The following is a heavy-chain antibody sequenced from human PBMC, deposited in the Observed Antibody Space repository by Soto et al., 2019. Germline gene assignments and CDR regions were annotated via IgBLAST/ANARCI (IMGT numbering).Heavy chain of an antibody. J-gene: IGHJ3*02. CDR2: IYYSGST. CDR3: ARVGGQDAFDI. D-gene: IGHD3-10*01. CDR1: GGSISSYY. Sequence: SETLSLTCTVSGGSISSYYWSWIRQPPGKGLEWIGYIYYSGSTNYNPSLKSRVTISVDTSKNQFSLKLSSVTAADTAVYYCARVGGQDAFDIWGQGTMVTVSS. V-gene: IGHV4-59*01.